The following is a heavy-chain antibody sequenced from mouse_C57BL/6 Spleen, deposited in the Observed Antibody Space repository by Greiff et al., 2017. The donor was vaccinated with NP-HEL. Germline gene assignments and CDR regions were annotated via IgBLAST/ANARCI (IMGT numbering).Heavy chain of an antibody. CDR3: ARDGTYWYFDV. V-gene: IGHV5-17*01. CDR1: GFTFSDYG. J-gene: IGHJ1*03. Sequence: EVMLVESGGGLVKPGGSLKLSCAASGFTFSDYGMHWVRQAPEKGLEWVAYISSGSSTIYYADTVKGRFTISRDNAKNTLFLQMTSLRSEDTAMYYCARDGTYWYFDVWGTGTTVTVSS. CDR2: ISSGSSTI.